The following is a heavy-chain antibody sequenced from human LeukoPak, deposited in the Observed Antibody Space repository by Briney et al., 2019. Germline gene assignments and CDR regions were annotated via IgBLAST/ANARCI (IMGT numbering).Heavy chain of an antibody. J-gene: IGHJ4*02. Sequence: GSLRLSYAASRFAVSNNYMRSIRQAPGKGLEWVSVIYSGGRTYYADSVKGRFTISRDNSKNTVYVQMNSLRAEDTGVLYCEGEAPFGSFDYWGQGTLVTVSS. V-gene: IGHV3-53*01. CDR2: IYSGGRT. CDR3: EGEAPFGSFDY. CDR1: RFAVSNNY. D-gene: IGHD3-3*01.